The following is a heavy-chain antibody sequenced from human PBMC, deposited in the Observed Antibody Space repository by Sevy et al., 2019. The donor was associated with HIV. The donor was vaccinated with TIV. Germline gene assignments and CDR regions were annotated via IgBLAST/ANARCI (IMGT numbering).Heavy chain of an antibody. CDR2: ISSTSSTI. J-gene: IGHJ3*01. V-gene: IGHV3-48*02. D-gene: IGHD2-2*01. CDR1: GFSFSSHS. Sequence: GGSLRLSCAASGFSFSSHSFNWVRQVPGKGLEWISYISSTSSTIFYRDSVMDRFTISRDNAKKSLYLQMNSLRDQDTAVYYCARPLGFCTSTSCPYIFDLWGQGTMVTVSS. CDR3: ARPLGFCTSTSCPYIFDL.